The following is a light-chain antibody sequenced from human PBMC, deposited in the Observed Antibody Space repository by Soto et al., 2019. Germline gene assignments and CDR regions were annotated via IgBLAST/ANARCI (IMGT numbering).Light chain of an antibody. J-gene: IGKJ2*01. V-gene: IGKV1-39*01. Sequence: DIQMTQFPSSLSASVGERVTITCRASQSIGSHLNWYQQRAGKAPKLLIHGAFRLHGGVPSRFSGSGSGTDFTLTSSNLQPEDYATYYCQQSDSTPPDTVGQGTKLDIK. CDR2: GAF. CDR1: QSIGSH. CDR3: QQSDSTPPDT.